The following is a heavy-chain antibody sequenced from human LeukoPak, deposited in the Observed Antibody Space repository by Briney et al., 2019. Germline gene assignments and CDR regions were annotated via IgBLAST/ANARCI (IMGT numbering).Heavy chain of an antibody. CDR3: AKGRALEVVAAFNY. Sequence: TGRSLRLSCAASGFTFSNYAMSWVRQAPGRGLEWVSTISGSGANTYYADSVKGRFTISRDNSKNTLYLQMNSLRADDTAIYYCAKGRALEVVAAFNYWGQGTVVTASS. D-gene: IGHD2-15*01. J-gene: IGHJ4*02. CDR1: GFTFSNYA. CDR2: ISGSGANT. V-gene: IGHV3-23*01.